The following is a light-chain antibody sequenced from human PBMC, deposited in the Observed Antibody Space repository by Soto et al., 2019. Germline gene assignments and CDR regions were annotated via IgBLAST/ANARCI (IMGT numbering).Light chain of an antibody. Sequence: QPVLTQSSSASASLGSSVKLTCTLSSGHSGYIIAWHQQQPGKAPRYLMQLEGSGSYNKGSGVPDRFSGSSSGADRYLTISTLLFVDEADYYCENWDFKTRVFGGGTKLTVL. CDR3: ENWDFKTRV. V-gene: IGLV4-60*02. CDR1: SGHSGYI. CDR2: LEGSGSY. J-gene: IGLJ3*02.